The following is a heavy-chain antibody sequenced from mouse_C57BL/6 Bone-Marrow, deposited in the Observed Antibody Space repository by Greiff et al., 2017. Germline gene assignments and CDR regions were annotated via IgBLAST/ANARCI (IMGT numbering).Heavy chain of an antibody. J-gene: IGHJ1*03. CDR3: TTGYYYGSSYWYFDV. CDR2: IDPEDGDT. Sequence: VQLKQSGAELVRPGASVKLSCTASGFNIKDYYMHWVKQRPEQGLEWIGRIDPEDGDTEYAPKFKGKATMTADTSSNTAYLQLSSLTSEDTAVYYCTTGYYYGSSYWYFDVWGTGTTVTVSS. CDR1: GFNIKDYY. D-gene: IGHD1-1*01. V-gene: IGHV14-1*01.